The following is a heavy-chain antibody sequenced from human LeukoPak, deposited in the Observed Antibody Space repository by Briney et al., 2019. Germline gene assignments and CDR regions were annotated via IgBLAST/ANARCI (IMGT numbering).Heavy chain of an antibody. CDR3: ARGVRDGDYYFDY. CDR1: GYTFTGYY. J-gene: IGHJ4*02. CDR2: INPSGGST. Sequence: ASVKVSCKASGYTFTGYYMHWVRQAPGQGLEWMSIINPSGGSTTYAQKFQGRLTMTRDTSTSTVYMDLSSLRSEDTAVYYCARGVRDGDYYFDYWGQGTLVTVSS. D-gene: IGHD4-17*01. V-gene: IGHV1-46*01.